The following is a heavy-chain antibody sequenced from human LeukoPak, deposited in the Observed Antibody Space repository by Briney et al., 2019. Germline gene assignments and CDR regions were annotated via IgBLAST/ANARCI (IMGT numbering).Heavy chain of an antibody. CDR2: ICTSGST. Sequence: SQTLSLTCTVSGGSISSGSYYWSWIRQSAGKGLEWIGRICTSGSTNYNPSLKSRVTISVDTSKNQFSLKLSSVTAADTAVYYCARAPYYDFWSGYYHFDYWGQGTLVTVSS. D-gene: IGHD3-3*01. V-gene: IGHV4-61*02. J-gene: IGHJ4*02. CDR1: GGSISSGSYY. CDR3: ARAPYYDFWSGYYHFDY.